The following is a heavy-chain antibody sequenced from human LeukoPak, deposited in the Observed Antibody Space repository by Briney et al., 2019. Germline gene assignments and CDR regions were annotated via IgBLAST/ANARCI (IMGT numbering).Heavy chain of an antibody. J-gene: IGHJ2*01. Sequence: ASVTVSCKASGYTFTSYGITWVRQAPGQGLEWMGWISAYNGNANYAQKLEGRVTMTTDASTSTAYMELRSLRSDDTAVYYCASGRGYSPWYFDLRGRGPLVTVSS. D-gene: IGHD5-18*01. CDR1: GYTFTSYG. CDR2: ISAYNGNA. CDR3: ASGRGYSPWYFDL. V-gene: IGHV1-18*04.